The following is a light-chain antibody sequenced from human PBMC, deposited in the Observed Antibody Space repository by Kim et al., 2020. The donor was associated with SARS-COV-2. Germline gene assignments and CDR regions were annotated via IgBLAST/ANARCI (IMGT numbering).Light chain of an antibody. V-gene: IGKV1-39*01. CDR3: QQSYGTPLT. J-gene: IGKJ4*01. CDR1: QTISNY. Sequence: AAVGDRVTSTCRASQTISNYLNWYQQEPGKAPKLLIYAASSLQSGVPSRFSGSGSGTDFTLTIGSLQPEDFATYYCQQSYGTPLTFGGGTKVDIK. CDR2: AAS.